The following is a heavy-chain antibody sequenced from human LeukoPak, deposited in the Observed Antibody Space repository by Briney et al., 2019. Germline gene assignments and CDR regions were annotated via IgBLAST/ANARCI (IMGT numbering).Heavy chain of an antibody. V-gene: IGHV3-23*01. J-gene: IGHJ6*03. D-gene: IGHD2-15*01. CDR2: ISGRGGST. Sequence: PGGSLRLSCAASGFTFSSYAMSWVRQAPGKGLEWVSSISGRGGSTFHADSVKGRFTISRDNSKNTLYLQMNSLRDEDTALYYCVRGGGSIRHSYYYYVDVWGKGTSVTVSS. CDR3: VRGGGSIRHSYYYYVDV. CDR1: GFTFSSYA.